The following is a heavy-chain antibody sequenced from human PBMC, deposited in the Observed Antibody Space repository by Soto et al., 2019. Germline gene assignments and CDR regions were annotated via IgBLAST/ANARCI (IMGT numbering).Heavy chain of an antibody. V-gene: IGHV1-18*04. CDR2: ISAYNGNT. J-gene: IGHJ3*02. Sequence: QVQLVQSGAEVKKPGASVKVSCKASGYTFTSYGISWVRQASGQGLEWMGWISAYNGNTNYAQKLQGRVTMTTDTSTSTAYMELRSLRSDDTAVYYCARSDIVVVVAATAAFDIWGQGTMVTVSS. CDR3: ARSDIVVVVAATAAFDI. CDR1: GYTFTSYG. D-gene: IGHD2-15*01.